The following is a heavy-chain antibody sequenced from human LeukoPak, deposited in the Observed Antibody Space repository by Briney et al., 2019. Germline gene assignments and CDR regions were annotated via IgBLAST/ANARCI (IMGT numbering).Heavy chain of an antibody. CDR3: ARGREDIVLLPGTKRKSYYMGV. J-gene: IGHJ6*03. Sequence: ASVKVSCKASGYTFTSYGISWVRQAPGQGLEWMGWISAYNGNTNYAQKLQGRVTMTTDTSTSTAYMELRSLRSDDTAVYYCARGREDIVLLPGTKRKSYYMGVWGKGTTVTVSS. V-gene: IGHV1-18*01. CDR2: ISAYNGNT. CDR1: GYTFTSYG. D-gene: IGHD2-2*01.